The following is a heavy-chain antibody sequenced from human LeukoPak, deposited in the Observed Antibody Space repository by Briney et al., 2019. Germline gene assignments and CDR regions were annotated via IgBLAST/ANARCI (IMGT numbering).Heavy chain of an antibody. Sequence: GSLRLSCAASGFTVSSNYMSWVRQPPGKGLKWIGEIYHSGSTNYNPSLKSRVTISVDKSKNQFSLKLSSVTAADTAVYYCASASGYEYGMDVWGQGTTVTVSS. CDR1: GFTVSSNY. D-gene: IGHD1-26*01. CDR3: ASASGYEYGMDV. J-gene: IGHJ6*02. V-gene: IGHV4-4*02. CDR2: IYHSGST.